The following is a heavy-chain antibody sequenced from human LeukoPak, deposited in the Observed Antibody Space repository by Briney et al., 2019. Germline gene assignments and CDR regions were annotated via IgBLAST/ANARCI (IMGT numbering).Heavy chain of an antibody. CDR3: VECNWNWGAFDI. J-gene: IGHJ3*02. CDR1: GFTFSSYS. D-gene: IGHD1-7*01. CDR2: ISSSSSYI. Sequence: SGGSLRLSCAASGFTFSSYSMNWVRQAPGKGLEWVSSISSSSSYIYYADSVKGRFTISRDNAKNSLYLQMNSLRAEDTAVYYCVECNWNWGAFDIWGQGTMVTVSS. V-gene: IGHV3-21*01.